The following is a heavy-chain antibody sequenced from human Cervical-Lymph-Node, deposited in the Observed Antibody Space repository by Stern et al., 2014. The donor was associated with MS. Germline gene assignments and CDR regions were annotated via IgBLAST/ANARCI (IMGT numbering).Heavy chain of an antibody. CDR3: ASGGGYSNTPVSGLRGFDP. CDR2: MYYNVKT. Sequence: QVQLQESGPGLAKPSESLSLNFSVSGGSIGSYCWSWIRQFPGKGLEWIGCMYYNVKTIYNPSLESEVTISGGTSKNHLSWTLRSVTAADTAVYYCASGGGYSNTPVSGLRGFDPGGQGALVTVSS. D-gene: IGHD4-11*01. CDR1: GGSIGSYC. J-gene: IGHJ5*02. V-gene: IGHV4-59*01.